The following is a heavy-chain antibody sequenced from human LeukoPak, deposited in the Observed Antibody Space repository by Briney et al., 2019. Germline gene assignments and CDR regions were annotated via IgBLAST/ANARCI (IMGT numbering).Heavy chain of an antibody. CDR1: GGSISSSSYY. D-gene: IGHD3-10*01. J-gene: IGHJ4*02. Sequence: DPSETLSLTCTVSGGSISSSSYYWGWIRQPPGKGLEWIGSIYYSGSTYYNPSLKSRVTISVDTSKNQFSLKLSSVTAADTAVYYCASSYMVRGVIWEDYWGQGTLVTVSS. CDR2: IYYSGST. V-gene: IGHV4-39*01. CDR3: ASSYMVRGVIWEDY.